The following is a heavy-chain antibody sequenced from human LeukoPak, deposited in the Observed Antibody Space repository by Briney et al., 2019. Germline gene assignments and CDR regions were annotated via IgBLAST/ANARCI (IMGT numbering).Heavy chain of an antibody. CDR3: AKASDDYYYYYMDV. CDR1: GFTFSSHA. Sequence: GGSLRLSCSASGFTFSSHAMSWVRQAPGEGLEWVSAFTAGGINTYYADSVKGRFTISRDNSKNTLYLHMNSLRAEDTAVYYCAKASDDYYYYYMDVWGKGTTVTVSS. J-gene: IGHJ6*03. V-gene: IGHV3-23*01. CDR2: FTAGGINT.